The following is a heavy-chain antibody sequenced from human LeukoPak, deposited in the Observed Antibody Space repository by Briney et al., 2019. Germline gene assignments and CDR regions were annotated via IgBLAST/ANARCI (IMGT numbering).Heavy chain of an antibody. CDR2: ISFSGHVI. V-gene: IGHV3-NL1*01. CDR1: GFPFDSYA. CDR3: ANDHFGSGSWDY. Sequence: GGSLRLSCVASGFPFDSYAMNWVRQAPGKGLEWLSFISFSGHVIYIAESVKGRFTISRDNSKNTLYLEMNNLRPADTGVYYCANDHFGSGSWDYWGRGTLVTVSS. J-gene: IGHJ4*02. D-gene: IGHD3-10*01.